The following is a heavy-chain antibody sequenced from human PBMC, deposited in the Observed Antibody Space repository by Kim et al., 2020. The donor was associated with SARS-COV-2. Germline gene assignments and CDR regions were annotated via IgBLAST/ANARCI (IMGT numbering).Heavy chain of an antibody. CDR2: INHSGST. Sequence: SETLSLTCAVYGGSFSGYYWSWIRQPPGKGLEWIGEINHSGSTNYNPSLKSRVTISVDTSKNQFSLKLSSVTAADTAVYYCARGMEWPLYYYYGMDVWGQGTTVTVSS. J-gene: IGHJ6*02. D-gene: IGHD3-3*01. CDR3: ARGMEWPLYYYYGMDV. V-gene: IGHV4-34*01. CDR1: GGSFSGYY.